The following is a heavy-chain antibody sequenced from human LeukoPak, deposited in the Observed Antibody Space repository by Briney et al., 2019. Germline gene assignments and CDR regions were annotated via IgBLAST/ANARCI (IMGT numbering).Heavy chain of an antibody. CDR1: GFTLSSYS. V-gene: IGHV3-21*01. Sequence: GGALRLSCAASGFTLSSYSMNWVRQAPGKGLEWVSSISSSSSYIYYADSVQGRFSISRDNAKNSLYLQMNSLRAEDTAVYDCARISSGQQLGTDYWGQGTLVTVPS. D-gene: IGHD6-13*01. CDR3: ARISSGQQLGTDY. CDR2: ISSSSSYI. J-gene: IGHJ4*02.